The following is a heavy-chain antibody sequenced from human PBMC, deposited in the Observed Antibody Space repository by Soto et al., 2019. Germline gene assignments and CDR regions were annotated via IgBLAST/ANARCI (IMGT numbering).Heavy chain of an antibody. J-gene: IGHJ4*02. CDR3: ATEELERQGSGFDY. CDR1: GFTFSSYA. Sequence: EVQLLESGGGLVQPGGSLRLSCAASGFTFSSYAMSWVRQAPGKGLEWVSAISGSGGSTYYADSVKGRFTISRDNSKNKLYLQMNSLGAEDTAVYYCATEELERQGSGFDYWGQGTLVTVSS. D-gene: IGHD1-1*01. V-gene: IGHV3-23*01. CDR2: ISGSGGST.